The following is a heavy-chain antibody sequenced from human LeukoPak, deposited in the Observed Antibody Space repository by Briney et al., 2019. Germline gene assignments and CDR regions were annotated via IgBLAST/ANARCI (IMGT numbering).Heavy chain of an antibody. CDR2: MYSSGST. CDR3: ARGGFGELLWACDY. CDR1: GGSISSSSYY. J-gene: IGHJ4*02. V-gene: IGHV4-39*07. Sequence: SETLSLTCTVSGGSISSSSYYWGWIRQPPGKGLEWIGSMYSSGSTYYNPSLKSRVTISIDTPKNQFSLKLRSVTAADTAVYYCARGGFGELLWACDYWGQGTLVTVSS. D-gene: IGHD3-10*01.